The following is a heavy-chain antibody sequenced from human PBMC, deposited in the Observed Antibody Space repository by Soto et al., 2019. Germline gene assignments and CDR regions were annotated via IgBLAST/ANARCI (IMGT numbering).Heavy chain of an antibody. Sequence: ASGKVSRKASGYTLTRYGISWVRQAPGQRVEGVGWISAFNGNTNYAQKLQGRVTLNTDTSPSPAHKELGSPRTDGTAGDYRAGVFGALRYYDFWRGRISHQDLWGQGTLVNVSS. D-gene: IGHD3-3*01. V-gene: IGHV1-18*01. CDR1: GYTLTRYG. CDR2: ISAFNGNT. CDR3: AGVFGALRYYDFWRGRISHQDL. J-gene: IGHJ4*01.